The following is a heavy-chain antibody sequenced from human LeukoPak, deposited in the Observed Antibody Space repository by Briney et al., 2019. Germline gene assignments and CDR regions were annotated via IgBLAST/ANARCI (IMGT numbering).Heavy chain of an antibody. D-gene: IGHD2-2*01. CDR3: ARGGLYCSTTSCFDY. Sequence: PSETLSLTCTVSGGSISSGSYYWSWIRQPAGKGLEWIGRIYTSGSTNYNPSLKSRVTMSVDTSKNQFPLKQSSVTAADTAVYYCARGGLYCSTTSCFDYWGQGTLVTVSS. CDR2: IYTSGST. V-gene: IGHV4-61*02. CDR1: GGSISSGSYY. J-gene: IGHJ4*02.